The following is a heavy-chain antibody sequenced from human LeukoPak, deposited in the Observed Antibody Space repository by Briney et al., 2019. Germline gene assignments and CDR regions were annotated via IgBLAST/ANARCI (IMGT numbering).Heavy chain of an antibody. J-gene: IGHJ4*02. CDR2: ISWKSGSI. Sequence: GGPLRLSCAASGFTFDDYAMHWVRQAPGKGLEWVSGISWKSGSIGYADSVKGRFTISRDNAKNSLYLQMNSLRAEDTALYYCAKVGLYYDSSGYYDYWGQGTLVTVSS. CDR1: GFTFDDYA. D-gene: IGHD3-22*01. V-gene: IGHV3-9*01. CDR3: AKVGLYYDSSGYYDY.